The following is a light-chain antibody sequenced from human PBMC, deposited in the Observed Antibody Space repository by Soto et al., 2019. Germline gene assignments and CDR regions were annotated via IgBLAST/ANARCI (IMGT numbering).Light chain of an antibody. CDR1: QSVSSY. V-gene: IGKV3-11*01. CDR3: QQRSNWPLT. CDR2: DAS. Sequence: EIVLTQSPATLSLSPGERATLAFRASQSVSSYLAWYQQKPGPAPRLLIYDASNRATGIPARFSGSGSGTDFTLTISSLEPEDFAVYYCQQRSNWPLTFGGGTKVDIK. J-gene: IGKJ4*01.